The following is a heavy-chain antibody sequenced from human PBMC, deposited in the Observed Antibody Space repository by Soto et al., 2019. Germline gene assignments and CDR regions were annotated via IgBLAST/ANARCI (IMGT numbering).Heavy chain of an antibody. J-gene: IGHJ4*02. CDR2: ISSPPNYI. CDR3: AREAEYLNSNFDY. Sequence: EVQLVEPGGGLVTPGESLSLSCADSGFPFTRYSMNWVRQAPGKGLEWVSSISSPPNYIYYGYSMKGRVTISRDNAKTSLYLEMNRLSAEDTAVYSCAREAEYLNSNFDYGGQGTLVTVSS. D-gene: IGHD2-2*01. CDR1: GFPFTRYS. V-gene: IGHV3-21*06.